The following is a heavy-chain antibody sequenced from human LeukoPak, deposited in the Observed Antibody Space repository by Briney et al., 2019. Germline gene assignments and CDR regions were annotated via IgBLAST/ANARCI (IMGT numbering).Heavy chain of an antibody. J-gene: IGHJ4*02. CDR1: GGSISSSSYS. CDR2: IYYSGST. CDR3: ASDSPGVPFDY. V-gene: IGHV4-39*01. D-gene: IGHD2-2*01. Sequence: SETLSLTCTVSGGSISSSSYSWGWIRQPPGKGLEWIGSIYYSGSTYYNSSLKSRVTISVDTSKNQFSLKLSSVTAADTAVYYCASDSPGVPFDYWGQRTLVTVSS.